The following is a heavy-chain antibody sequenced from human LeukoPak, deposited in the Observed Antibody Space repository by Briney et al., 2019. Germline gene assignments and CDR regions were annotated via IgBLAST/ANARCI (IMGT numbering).Heavy chain of an antibody. Sequence: GESLKISCKGSGYSFTSYWIGWVRQMPGKGLEWMGIIYPGDSDTRYSPSFQGQVTISADKSISTAYLQWSSLKASDTAMYYCARQEYCSGGSCYTWFDPWGQGTLVTVSS. D-gene: IGHD2-15*01. CDR1: GYSFTSYW. CDR2: IYPGDSDT. V-gene: IGHV5-51*01. J-gene: IGHJ5*02. CDR3: ARQEYCSGGSCYTWFDP.